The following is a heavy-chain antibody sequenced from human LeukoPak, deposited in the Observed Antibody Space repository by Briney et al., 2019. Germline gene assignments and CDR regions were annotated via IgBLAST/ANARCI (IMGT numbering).Heavy chain of an antibody. J-gene: IGHJ4*02. D-gene: IGHD1-14*01. V-gene: IGHV1-18*01. CDR1: GYTFTSYG. CDR3: ATVDTY. Sequence: GASVKVSCKASGYTFTSYGISWVRQAPGQGLEWMGWISAYNGNTNYAQKFQGRVTMTTDTSTTTAYMELSSLRSEDTAVYYCATVDTYWGQGTLVTVSS. CDR2: ISAYNGNT.